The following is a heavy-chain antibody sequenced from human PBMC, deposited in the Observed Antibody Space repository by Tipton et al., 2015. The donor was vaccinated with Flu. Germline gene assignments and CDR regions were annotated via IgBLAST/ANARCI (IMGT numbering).Heavy chain of an antibody. J-gene: IGHJ2*01. CDR3: ARDHEWRNWYFDL. D-gene: IGHD3-3*01. Sequence: TLSLTCSLSGDSLGSNYFWGWIRQPPGKGLKWIGNIHRGGSPYYNPSLRSRVTMSLDTSKNQFSLKLSSVTAADTAVYYCARDHEWRNWYFDLWGRGTLVTVSS. CDR1: GDSLGSNYF. CDR2: IHRGGSP. V-gene: IGHV4-38-2*02.